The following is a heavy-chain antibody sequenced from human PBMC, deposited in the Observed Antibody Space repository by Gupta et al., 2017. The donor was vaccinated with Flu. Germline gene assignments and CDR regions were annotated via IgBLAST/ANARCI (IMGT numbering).Heavy chain of an antibody. V-gene: IGHV3-21*01. CDR2: ISSSSSDI. D-gene: IGHD6-19*01. CDR1: GFTFSTYG. Sequence: EVQLVESGGGLVKPGGSLRLSCAASGFTFSTYGMNWGRQALGKGLEWGSSISSSSSDIYYADSVKGRFTISRHNAKNSLYLQMNSLRAEDTAVYYCARAWDVTVAGTFDYWGQGTLVTVSS. CDR3: ARAWDVTVAGTFDY. J-gene: IGHJ4*02.